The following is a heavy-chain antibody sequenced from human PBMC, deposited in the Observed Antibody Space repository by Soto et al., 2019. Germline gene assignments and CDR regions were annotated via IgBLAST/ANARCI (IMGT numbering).Heavy chain of an antibody. CDR2: ISAYNGNT. CDR1: GYTFTSYG. CDR3: ARDLTMVRVNWFDP. Sequence: ASVKVSCKASGYTFTSYGISWVRHAPGQGLEWMGWISAYNGNTNYAQKLQGRVTMTTDTSTSTAYMELRSLRSDDTAVYYCARDLTMVRVNWFDPWGQVTLVTVSS. J-gene: IGHJ5*02. D-gene: IGHD3-10*01. V-gene: IGHV1-18*01.